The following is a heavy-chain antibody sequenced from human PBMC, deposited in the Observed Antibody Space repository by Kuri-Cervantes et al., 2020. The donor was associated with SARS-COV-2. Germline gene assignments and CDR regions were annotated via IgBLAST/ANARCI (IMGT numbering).Heavy chain of an antibody. CDR1: GYYVSSGYY. Sequence: SETLSLTCAVSGYYVSSGYYWAWIRQPPGKGLEWIGNIFHSGSTYYNPSLKSRVTISVDGSKNQFSLKLSSVTAADTAVYYCARISTYYFDYWGQGTLVTVSS. V-gene: IGHV4-38-2*01. CDR2: IFHSGST. CDR3: ARISTYYFDY. J-gene: IGHJ4*02.